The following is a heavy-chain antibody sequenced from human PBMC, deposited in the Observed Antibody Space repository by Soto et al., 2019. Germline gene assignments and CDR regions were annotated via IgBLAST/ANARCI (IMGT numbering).Heavy chain of an antibody. J-gene: IGHJ3*02. CDR2: MNPNSGNT. D-gene: IGHD4-17*01. Sequence: QVQLVQSGAEVKKPGASVKVSCKASGYTFTSYDINWVRQDTGQGLEWMGWMNPNSGNTGHAQKFQGRVTKTRNTSISTAYMELSSLRSEGTAVYYCASPYGDYPDAFDIWGQGTMVTVSS. CDR3: ASPYGDYPDAFDI. V-gene: IGHV1-8*01. CDR1: GYTFTSYD.